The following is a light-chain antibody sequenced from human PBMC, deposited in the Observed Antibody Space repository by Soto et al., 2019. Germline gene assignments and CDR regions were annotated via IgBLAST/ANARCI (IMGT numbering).Light chain of an antibody. V-gene: IGLV2-23*01. CDR3: CSYAGSSTSL. J-gene: IGLJ1*01. CDR1: SSYVGSYNL. CDR2: EGS. Sequence: QSVLTQPASVSGSPGQSITISCTGTSSYVGSYNLVSWYQQHPGKAPKLMIYEGSKRPSGVSNRFSGSKSGNTASLTISGLQAEDEADYYCCSYAGSSTSLFGTGTKVTVL.